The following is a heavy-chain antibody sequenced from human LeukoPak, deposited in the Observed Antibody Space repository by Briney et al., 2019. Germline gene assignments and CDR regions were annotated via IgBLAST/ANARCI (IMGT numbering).Heavy chain of an antibody. CDR3: AKDLNSGVAGGPNYYYYYYMDV. V-gene: IGHV3-30*02. Sequence: GGSLRLSCAASGFIFSNYAMHWVRQTPGKGLEWVAFIRYDGSDEFYADSVKGRFSISRDNSKNTLFLQMNSLRAEDTAVYYCAKDLNSGVAGGPNYYYYYYMDVWGRGTTVTVSS. D-gene: IGHD6-6*01. CDR1: GFIFSNYA. CDR2: IRYDGSDE. J-gene: IGHJ6*03.